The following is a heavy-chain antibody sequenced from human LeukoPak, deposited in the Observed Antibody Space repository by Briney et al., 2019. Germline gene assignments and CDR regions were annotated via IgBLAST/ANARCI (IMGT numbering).Heavy chain of an antibody. D-gene: IGHD2/OR15-2a*01. CDR3: ARGELRSYYMDV. CDR2: IYYSGST. J-gene: IGHJ6*03. Sequence: PSETLSLTCTVSGGSISSYYWSWIRQPPGKGLEWIGYIYYSGSTNYNPSLKSRVTISVDTSKNQFSLKLSSVTAADTAVYYCARGELRSYYMDVWGKGTTVTVSS. V-gene: IGHV4-59*01. CDR1: GGSISSYY.